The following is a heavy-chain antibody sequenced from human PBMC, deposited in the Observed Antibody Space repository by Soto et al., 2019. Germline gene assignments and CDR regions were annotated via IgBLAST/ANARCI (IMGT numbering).Heavy chain of an antibody. CDR3: ARGAWCSRTNCYGGFDP. CDR2: INHSGSI. J-gene: IGHJ5*02. D-gene: IGHD2-2*01. Sequence: SETLSLTCAVYSGSFSGYYWSWVRQPPGKGLEWIGEINHSGSINYNPSLKSRVTISVDTSKNQFSLKLSSVTAADTAVYYFARGAWCSRTNCYGGFDPWGQGTLVTVSS. CDR1: SGSFSGYY. V-gene: IGHV4-34*01.